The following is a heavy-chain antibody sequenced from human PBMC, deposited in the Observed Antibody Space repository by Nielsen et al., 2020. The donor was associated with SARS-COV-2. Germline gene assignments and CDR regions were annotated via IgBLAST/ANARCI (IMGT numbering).Heavy chain of an antibody. CDR2: IKQDGSEE. Sequence: GGSLRLSCEGSGFTFSSYWMSWVRQSPGRGLEWVANIKQDGSEEYYLDSVKGRFTVSRDNAKNSLDLQMNSLRDEDTAVYYCVREGVVVAATDWGQGTLVIVSS. D-gene: IGHD2-15*01. CDR3: VREGVVVAATD. V-gene: IGHV3-7*05. J-gene: IGHJ4*02. CDR1: GFTFSSYW.